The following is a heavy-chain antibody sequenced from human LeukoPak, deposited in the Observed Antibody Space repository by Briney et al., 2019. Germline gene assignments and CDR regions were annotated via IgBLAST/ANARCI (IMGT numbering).Heavy chain of an antibody. CDR1: GFTFSNYA. CDR3: ARDGGAYFDY. CDR2: ISYDGSNK. Sequence: PGGSLRLSCTTFGFTFSNYALHWVRQAQGKGLEWVAIISYDGSNKYYAESVKGRFTISRDKSKNTLYVQMSLLRPDDTAVYYCARDGGAYFDYWGQGTLVTVSS. D-gene: IGHD1-26*01. J-gene: IGHJ4*02. V-gene: IGHV3-30-3*01.